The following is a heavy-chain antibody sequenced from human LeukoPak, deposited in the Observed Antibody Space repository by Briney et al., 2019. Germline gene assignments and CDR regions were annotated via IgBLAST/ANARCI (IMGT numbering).Heavy chain of an antibody. D-gene: IGHD3-10*01. V-gene: IGHV3-21*01. CDR1: GFTFSPSS. CDR2: ISDTGTYI. J-gene: IGHJ4*02. CDR3: ARHPPAPLYGSGSFDY. Sequence: GGSLRLSCAASGFTFSPSSMHWVRQAPGKGLEWVSSISDTGTYIYYGDSVKGRFTISRDNANNSVYLQMNSLRAEDTAVYYCARHPPAPLYGSGSFDYWGQGTLVTVSS.